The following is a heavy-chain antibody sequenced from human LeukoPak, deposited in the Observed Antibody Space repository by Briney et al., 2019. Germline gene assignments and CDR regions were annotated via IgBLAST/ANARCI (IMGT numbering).Heavy chain of an antibody. CDR2: IIPIFGTA. CDR1: GGTFSSYA. CDR3: ARGGPGYSSSWYPVAFDI. D-gene: IGHD6-13*01. Sequence: GASVKVSXKASGGTFSSYAISWVRQAPGQGLEWMGRIIPIFGTANYAQKFQGRVTITTDESTSTAYMELSSLRSEDTAVYYCARGGPGYSSSWYPVAFDIWGQGTMVTVSS. J-gene: IGHJ3*02. V-gene: IGHV1-69*05.